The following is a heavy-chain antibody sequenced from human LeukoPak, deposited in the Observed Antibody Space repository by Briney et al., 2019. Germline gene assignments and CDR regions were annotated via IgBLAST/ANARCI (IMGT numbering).Heavy chain of an antibody. V-gene: IGHV3-48*02. Sequence: GGSLRLSCAASGFTFSNYDMYWVRQPPGKGLEWVSYITSSSRTINYADSVKGRFTVSRDNAKNSLFLQVDSLRDEDTAVYYCARPTTVALDYWGQGTLVTVSS. D-gene: IGHD4-23*01. CDR1: GFTFSNYD. CDR2: ITSSSRTI. CDR3: ARPTTVALDY. J-gene: IGHJ4*02.